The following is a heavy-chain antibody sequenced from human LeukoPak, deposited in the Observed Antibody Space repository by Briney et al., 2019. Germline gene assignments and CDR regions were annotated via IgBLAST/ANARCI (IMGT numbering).Heavy chain of an antibody. D-gene: IGHD4-23*01. CDR3: ARHGDGGPAEYFRH. CDR2: IYYRGNT. CDR1: GGSISSGIYY. J-gene: IGHJ1*01. V-gene: IGHV4-39*01. Sequence: PSETLSLTCTVSGGSISSGIYYWAWIRQPPGKGLDWIGSIYYRGNTYYNPSLKSRVTLSVDTSKNQFSLNLSSVTAADTAVYYCARHGDGGPAEYFRHWGQGTLVTVSS.